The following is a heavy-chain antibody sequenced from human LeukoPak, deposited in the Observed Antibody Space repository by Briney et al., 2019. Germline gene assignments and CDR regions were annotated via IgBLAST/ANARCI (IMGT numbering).Heavy chain of an antibody. V-gene: IGHV1-69*13. D-gene: IGHD4-23*01. CDR2: IIPIFGTA. CDR1: GGTFISYA. CDR3: ARSFPLTVGDSRDNFDY. J-gene: IGHJ4*02. Sequence: SVKVSCKASGGTFISYAISWVRQAPGQGLEWMGGIIPIFGTANYAQRFQGRVTITADESTITAYMELSSLRSEDTAVYYCARSFPLTVGDSRDNFDYWGQGTLVTVSS.